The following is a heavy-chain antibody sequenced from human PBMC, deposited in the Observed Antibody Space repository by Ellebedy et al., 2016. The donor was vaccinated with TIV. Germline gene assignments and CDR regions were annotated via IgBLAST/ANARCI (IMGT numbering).Heavy chain of an antibody. CDR1: GGSISSYY. CDR3: VYGRAVDAYDI. D-gene: IGHD4-17*01. V-gene: IGHV4-59*04. CDR2: IYHSGST. Sequence: SETLSLXXTVSGGSISSYYWSWIRQPPGKGLEWIGYIYHSGSTYYNPSLKSRVTISVDTSKKQVSLKLSSVTAADTAIYYCVYGRAVDAYDIWGQGTMVTVSS. J-gene: IGHJ3*02.